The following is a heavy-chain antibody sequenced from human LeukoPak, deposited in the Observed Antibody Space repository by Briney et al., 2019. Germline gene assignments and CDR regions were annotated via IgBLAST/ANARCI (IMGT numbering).Heavy chain of an antibody. J-gene: IGHJ4*02. CDR1: GYTFISYS. D-gene: IGHD3-16*01. Sequence: GASVKVSCKASGYTFISYSITWLRQAPGQGPEWVGWISANNGDTHYAQKFQDRVTMTTDTSTTKAYMELRSLRSDDTAVYYCAGEAGGVDNWGGGYFDYWGQGTLVTVSS. V-gene: IGHV1-18*01. CDR2: ISANNGDT. CDR3: AGEAGGVDNWGGGYFDY.